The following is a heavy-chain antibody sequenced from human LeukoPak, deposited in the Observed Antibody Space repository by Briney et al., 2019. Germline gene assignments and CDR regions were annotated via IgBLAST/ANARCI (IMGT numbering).Heavy chain of an antibody. CDR2: ISGSGGST. CDR3: AKGALHSSGPTGFDY. J-gene: IGHJ4*02. CDR1: GFTFSSYW. Sequence: GGSLRLSCAASGFTFSSYWMNRVRQAPGKGLEWVSAISGSGGSTYYADSVKGRFTISRDNSKNTLYLQMNSLRAEDTAVYYCAKGALHSSGPTGFDYWGQGTLVTVSS. D-gene: IGHD3-22*01. V-gene: IGHV3-23*01.